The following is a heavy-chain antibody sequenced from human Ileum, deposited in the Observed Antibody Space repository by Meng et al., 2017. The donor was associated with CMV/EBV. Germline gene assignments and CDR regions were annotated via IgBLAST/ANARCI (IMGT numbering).Heavy chain of an antibody. J-gene: IGHJ4*02. Sequence: GGSLRLSCEVSTLNFRSNYMSWVRQAPGKGLEWVASIYGDPTTSYGDSVKGRFTISRDRSTNTVFLQMTGLRNDDTAVYYCATTDYAGLFDNWGQGRLVTGYS. D-gene: IGHD3-9*01. CDR1: TLNFRSNY. V-gene: IGHV3-66*02. CDR3: ATTDYAGLFDN. CDR2: IYGDPTT.